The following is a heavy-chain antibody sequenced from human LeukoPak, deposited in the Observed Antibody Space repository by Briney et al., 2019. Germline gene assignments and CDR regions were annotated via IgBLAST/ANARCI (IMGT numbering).Heavy chain of an antibody. CDR3: AREFQHYYDSSCYYMY. CDR1: GGSISSSSYY. Sequence: SETLSLTCTVSGGSISSSSYYWGWIRQPPGKGLEWIGSIYYSGSTYYNPSPKSRVTISVDTSKNQFSLKLSSVTAADTAVFYCAREFQHYYDSSCYYMYWGQGTLVTVSS. V-gene: IGHV4-39*07. CDR2: IYYSGST. J-gene: IGHJ4*02. D-gene: IGHD3-22*01.